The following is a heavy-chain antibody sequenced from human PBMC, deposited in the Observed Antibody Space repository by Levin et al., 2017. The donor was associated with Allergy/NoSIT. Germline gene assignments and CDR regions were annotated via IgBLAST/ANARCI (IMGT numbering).Heavy chain of an antibody. CDR1: GGTFSSYA. CDR2: IIPILGIA. D-gene: IGHD3-16*01. J-gene: IGHJ4*02. CDR3: AREVITFGGRHFDY. V-gene: IGHV1-69*04. Sequence: GASVKVSCKASGGTFSSYAISWVRQAPGQGLEWMGRIIPILGIANYAQKFQGRVTITADKSTSTAYMELSSLRSEDTAVYYCAREVITFGGRHFDYWGQGTLVTVSS.